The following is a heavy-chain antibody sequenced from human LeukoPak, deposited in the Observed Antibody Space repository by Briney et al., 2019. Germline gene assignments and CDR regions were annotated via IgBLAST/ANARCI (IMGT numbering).Heavy chain of an antibody. D-gene: IGHD4-23*01. CDR3: ARHSDYGGNSLDY. CDR1: GGSISSGDYY. Sequence: SQTLSLTCTVSGGSISSGDYYWSWIRQPPGKGLEWIGYIYYSGSTNYNPSLKSRVTISVDTSKNQFSLKLSSVTAADTAVYYCARHSDYGGNSLDYWGQGTLVTVSS. CDR2: IYYSGST. V-gene: IGHV4-30-4*08. J-gene: IGHJ4*02.